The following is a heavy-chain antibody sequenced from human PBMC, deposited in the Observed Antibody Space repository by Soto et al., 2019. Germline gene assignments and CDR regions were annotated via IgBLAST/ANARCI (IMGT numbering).Heavy chain of an antibody. CDR3: ARGVMAGTTFDY. Sequence: SETQSLTCTVSGGYIRSSSYYWSWVRQPPGKGLEWIGEIYHSGSTNYNPSLKSRVTISVDKSKNQFSLKLSSVTAADTAVYYCARGVMAGTTFDYWGQGTLVTVSS. J-gene: IGHJ4*02. CDR2: IYHSGST. V-gene: IGHV4-39*07. CDR1: GGYIRSSSYY. D-gene: IGHD1-7*01.